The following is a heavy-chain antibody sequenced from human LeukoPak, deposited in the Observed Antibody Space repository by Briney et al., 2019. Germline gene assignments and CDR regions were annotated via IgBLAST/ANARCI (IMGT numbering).Heavy chain of an antibody. V-gene: IGHV3-21*01. CDR2: ISSGATSI. J-gene: IGHJ3*02. Sequence: GGSLRLSCGASGFSFSSSSMHWVRQAPGKGLEWVSSISSGATSIYYADSVKGRFTISRDNAKNSLYLQMNSLKAEDTAVYYCARRARDAFDIWGQGTMVTVSS. CDR3: ARRARDAFDI. CDR1: GFSFSSSS.